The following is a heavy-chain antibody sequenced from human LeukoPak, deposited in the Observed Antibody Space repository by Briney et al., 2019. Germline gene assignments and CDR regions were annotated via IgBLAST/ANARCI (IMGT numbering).Heavy chain of an antibody. CDR2: MNPNSGNT. J-gene: IGHJ6*03. D-gene: IGHD1-26*01. Sequence: VASVKVSCKASGYTFTSYDINWVRQATGQGLEWMGWMNPNSGNTGYAQKFQGRVTMTRNTSISTAYMELSSLRSEDTAVYYCARAKRELPSYYYYKDVWGKGTTVTVSS. CDR3: ARAKRELPSYYYYKDV. CDR1: GYTFTSYD. V-gene: IGHV1-8*01.